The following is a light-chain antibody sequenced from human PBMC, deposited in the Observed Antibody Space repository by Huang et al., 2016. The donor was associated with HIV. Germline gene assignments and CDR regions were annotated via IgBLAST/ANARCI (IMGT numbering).Light chain of an antibody. J-gene: IGKJ3*01. V-gene: IGKV1-33*01. CDR1: QDISTY. CDR2: DAS. CDR3: QQYDNLPRFT. Sequence: DIQMTQSPSSLSASVGDRVTITCQASQDISTYLNWYQQKPGKAPKLLIYDASNLETGVSSRFSGSGSGTDFTFTISSLQPEDIATYYCQQYDNLPRFTFGPGTKVDIK.